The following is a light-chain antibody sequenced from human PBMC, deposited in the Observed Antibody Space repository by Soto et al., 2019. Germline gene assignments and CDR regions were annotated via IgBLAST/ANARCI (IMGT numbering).Light chain of an antibody. CDR2: GAS. Sequence: EIVLTQSPGTLSLSPGERATLSCRASQSVSSSYLAWYQQKPGQAPRLLIYGASSRATGIPDRFSGSGSGTDFTLTISRLEPEDSAVYYCQQYGSSTWTFGQGTTVEIK. CDR1: QSVSSSY. V-gene: IGKV3-20*01. CDR3: QQYGSSTWT. J-gene: IGKJ1*01.